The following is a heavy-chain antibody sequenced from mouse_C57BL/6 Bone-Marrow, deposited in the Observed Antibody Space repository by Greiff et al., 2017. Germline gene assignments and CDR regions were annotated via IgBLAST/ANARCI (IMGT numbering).Heavy chain of an antibody. CDR1: GYTFTSYW. J-gene: IGHJ3*01. D-gene: IGHD1-1*01. CDR2: IDPSDSYT. CDR3: ARRVYGPWFAY. V-gene: IGHV1-69*01. Sequence: QVHVKQPGAELVMPGASVKLSCKASGYTFTSYWMHWVKQRPGQGLEWIGEIDPSDSYTNYNQKFKGKATLTVDKSSSTAYMPLSSLTSEDSAVYYCARRVYGPWFAYWGQGTLVTVSA.